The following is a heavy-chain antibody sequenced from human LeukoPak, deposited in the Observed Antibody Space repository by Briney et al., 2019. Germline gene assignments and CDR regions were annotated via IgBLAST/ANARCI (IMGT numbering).Heavy chain of an antibody. D-gene: IGHD5-24*01. J-gene: IGHJ4*02. CDR2: ISSSGSTR. Sequence: GGSLRLSCAASGFTFSSYEMNWVRQAPGKGLEWVSYISSSGSTRYYADSVKGRFTISRDNAKNSLYLQMNSLRVEDTAVYYCAREAEITRFDYWGQGTLVTVSS. CDR3: AREAEITRFDY. CDR1: GFTFSSYE. V-gene: IGHV3-48*03.